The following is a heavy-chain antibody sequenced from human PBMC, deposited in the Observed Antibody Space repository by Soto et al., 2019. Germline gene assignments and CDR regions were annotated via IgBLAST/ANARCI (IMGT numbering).Heavy chain of an antibody. D-gene: IGHD2-2*01. J-gene: IGHJ6*02. CDR3: AKALGVVPAAIRGYYYYGMDV. CDR1: GFTFSNYW. CDR2: INADGSST. Sequence: PGGSLRLSCAVSGFTFSNYWMHWVRQAPGKGLVWVSRINADGSSTSYADSVKGRFTISRDNAKNKLYLQMNSLRAEDTAVYYCAKALGVVPAAIRGYYYYGMDVWGQGTTVTVSS. V-gene: IGHV3-74*01.